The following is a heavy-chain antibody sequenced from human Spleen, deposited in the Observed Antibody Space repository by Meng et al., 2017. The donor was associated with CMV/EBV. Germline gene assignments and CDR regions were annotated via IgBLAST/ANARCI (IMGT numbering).Heavy chain of an antibody. Sequence: GESLKISCAASGFTFSSYGMHWVRQAPGKGLEWVAFIRYDGSNKYYADSVKGRFTISRDNSNKTVYLQMNRLRAEDTAIYYCAKSRNGYGGEDHWGQGMLVTVSS. CDR3: AKSRNGYGGEDH. CDR1: GFTFSSYG. CDR2: IRYDGSNK. V-gene: IGHV3-30*02. D-gene: IGHD5-12*01. J-gene: IGHJ4*02.